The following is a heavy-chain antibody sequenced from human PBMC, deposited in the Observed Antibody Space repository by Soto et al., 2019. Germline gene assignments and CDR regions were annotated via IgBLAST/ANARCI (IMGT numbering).Heavy chain of an antibody. J-gene: IGHJ5*02. CDR1: GFTFSGSA. CDR2: IRSKANSYAT. D-gene: IGHD3-10*01. V-gene: IGHV3-73*01. Sequence: EVQLVESGGGLVQPGGSLKLSCAASGFTFSGSAMHWVRQASGKGLEWVGRIRSKANSYATAYAASVKGRFTISRDDSKNTAYLQMNSLKTEDTAVYYCTRHEWFGDNLNWFDPWGQGTLVTVSS. CDR3: TRHEWFGDNLNWFDP.